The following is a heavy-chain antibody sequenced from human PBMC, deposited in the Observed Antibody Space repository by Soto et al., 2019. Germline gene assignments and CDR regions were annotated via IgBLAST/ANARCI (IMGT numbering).Heavy chain of an antibody. J-gene: IGHJ6*01. D-gene: IGHD3-3*01. CDR1: GFTFSSYA. Sequence: GGSLRLSCAASGFTFSSYAMHWVRQAPGKGLEWVAVISYDGSNKYYADSVKGRFTISRDNSKNTLYLQMNSLRAEDTAVYYCARDSGTIFGVVIIQNYGMDVWGQGTTVTVSS. V-gene: IGHV3-30-3*01. CDR3: ARDSGTIFGVVIIQNYGMDV. CDR2: ISYDGSNK.